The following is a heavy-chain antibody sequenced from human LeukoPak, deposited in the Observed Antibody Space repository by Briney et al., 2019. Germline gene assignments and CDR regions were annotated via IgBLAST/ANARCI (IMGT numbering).Heavy chain of an antibody. CDR1: GFTFSSYG. Sequence: GGTLRLSCAASGFTFSSYGMSWVRQAPGKGLEWVSAISGSGGSTYYADSVKGRFTISRDNSKNTLYLQMNSLRAEDTAVYYCAKFGGAVAGFDYWGQGTLVTVSS. CDR3: AKFGGAVAGFDY. V-gene: IGHV3-23*01. CDR2: ISGSGGST. D-gene: IGHD6-19*01. J-gene: IGHJ4*02.